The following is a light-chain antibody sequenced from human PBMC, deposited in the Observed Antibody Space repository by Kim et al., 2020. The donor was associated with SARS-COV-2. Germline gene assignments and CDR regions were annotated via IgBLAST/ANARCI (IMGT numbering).Light chain of an antibody. CDR2: RNN. V-gene: IGLV10-54*01. Sequence: RQTATLTCTGNSNNVGDQGAAWLQQHQGHPPTRLSYRNNKRPSGISERFSASRSGNTASLTITGLHPEDEADYYCSAWDNNRSAWVFGGGTKLTVL. J-gene: IGLJ3*02. CDR3: SAWDNNRSAWV. CDR1: SNNVGDQG.